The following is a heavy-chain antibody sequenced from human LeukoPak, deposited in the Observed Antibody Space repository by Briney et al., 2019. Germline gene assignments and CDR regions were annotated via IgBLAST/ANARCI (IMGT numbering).Heavy chain of an antibody. CDR2: INPNSGGT. D-gene: IGHD2-21*01. CDR1: GYTFTGYY. Sequence: ASVKVSCKASGYTFTGYYMHWVRQAPGQGLEWMGWINPNSGGTNYAQKFQGRVTMTRDASISTAYMELSRLRSDDTAVYYCARGTGGGEEIDYWGQGTLVTVSS. CDR3: ARGTGGGEEIDY. J-gene: IGHJ4*02. V-gene: IGHV1-2*02.